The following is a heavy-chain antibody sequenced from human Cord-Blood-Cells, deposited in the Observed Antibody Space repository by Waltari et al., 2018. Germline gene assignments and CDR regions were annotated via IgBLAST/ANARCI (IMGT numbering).Heavy chain of an antibody. D-gene: IGHD5-18*01. CDR1: GFTFSSDS. Sequence: EVQLVESGGGLVKPGGYLRLSCADSGFTFSSDSMNWVRQAPGKGLEWVSSISSSSSYIYYADSVKGRFTISRDNAKNSLYLQMNSLRAEDTAVYYCARVGIPAYFDYWGQGTLVTVSS. CDR2: ISSSSSYI. CDR3: ARVGIPAYFDY. V-gene: IGHV3-21*01. J-gene: IGHJ4*02.